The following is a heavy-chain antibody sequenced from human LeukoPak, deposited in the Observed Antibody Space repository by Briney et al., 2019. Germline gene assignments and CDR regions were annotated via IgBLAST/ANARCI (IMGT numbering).Heavy chain of an antibody. V-gene: IGHV1-46*01. D-gene: IGHD1-20*01. Sequence: GASVKVSCKASGYTFISYYIHWVRQAPGQGLEWMGVINPSSGNTPYEQQFQGRVTMTRATSTSTVYMELSSLRSEDTAVYYCARHSLIGTTPFDHWGQGALVTVPS. CDR1: GYTFISYY. CDR3: ARHSLIGTTPFDH. CDR2: INPSSGNT. J-gene: IGHJ4*02.